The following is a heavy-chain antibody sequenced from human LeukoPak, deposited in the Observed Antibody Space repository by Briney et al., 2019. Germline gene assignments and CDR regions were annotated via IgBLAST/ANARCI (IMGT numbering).Heavy chain of an antibody. D-gene: IGHD3-22*01. CDR2: ISAYNGNT. CDR3: ARMSYYYDSSGYYLTQEYFQH. CDR1: GYTFTSYG. Sequence: ASVKVSCKASGYTFTSYGISWVRQAPGQGLEWMGWISAYNGNTNYAQKLQGRVTMTTDTSTSTAYMELRSLRSDDTAVYYCARMSYYYDSSGYYLTQEYFQHWGQGTLVTVSS. J-gene: IGHJ1*01. V-gene: IGHV1-18*01.